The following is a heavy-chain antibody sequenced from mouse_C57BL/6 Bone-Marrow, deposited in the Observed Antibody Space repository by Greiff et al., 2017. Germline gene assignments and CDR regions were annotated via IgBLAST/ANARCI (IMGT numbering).Heavy chain of an antibody. CDR1: GFTFSSYT. CDR3: ASSYYSNYDHTWVAS. CDR2: ISGGGGDT. D-gene: IGHD2-5*01. V-gene: IGHV5-9*01. Sequence: EVQLVESGGGLVKPGGSLKLSCAASGFTFSSYTMSWVRQTPEKRLEWVATISGGGGDTYYPASVKGRLSIYRDIAKNTLYLQMSSLRSEDTALYYCASSYYSNYDHTWVASWGQGTLVTVAA. J-gene: IGHJ3*01.